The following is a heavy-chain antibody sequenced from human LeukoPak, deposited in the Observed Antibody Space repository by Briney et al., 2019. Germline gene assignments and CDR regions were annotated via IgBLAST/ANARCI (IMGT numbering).Heavy chain of an antibody. V-gene: IGHV4-61*05. J-gene: IGHJ4*02. CDR2: IYTSGST. D-gene: IGHD3-10*01. Sequence: ASETLSLTCTVSGGSISSSSYYWGWIRQPPGKGLEWIGRIYTSGSTNYNPSLKSRVTMSVDTSKNQFSLKLSSVTAADTAVYYCARVNTMVRGVRYFDYWGQGTLVTVSS. CDR1: GGSISSSSYY. CDR3: ARVNTMVRGVRYFDY.